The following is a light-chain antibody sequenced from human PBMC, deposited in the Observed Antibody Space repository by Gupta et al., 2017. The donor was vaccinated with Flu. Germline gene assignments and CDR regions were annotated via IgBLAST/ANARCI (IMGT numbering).Light chain of an antibody. Sequence: DVVITQSPLSLPATLGQTPSIYCWSSQSLDYSDGNTYLSWLQQMPGPSPRRLLYDVSIPDSGAPNRCSGSGSGTDSTMIISMVEAEVVGVYYGMQATHWYTFGQGTKLEIK. CDR3: MQATHWYT. CDR1: QSLDYSDGNTY. V-gene: IGKV2-30*01. CDR2: DVS. J-gene: IGKJ2*01.